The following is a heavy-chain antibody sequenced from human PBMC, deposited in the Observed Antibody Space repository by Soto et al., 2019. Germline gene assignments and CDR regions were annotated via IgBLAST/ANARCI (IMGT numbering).Heavy chain of an antibody. CDR3: ARAISGYVT. D-gene: IGHD6-25*01. Sequence: QVHLVQSGAEVKNPGASVRVSCKASGITYSTYAIHWVRQAPGQGLEWMGWINAGEGYTRYSQDFQGRVTLTTVTSASTTYMDLSKLTFEDTGLYYCARAISGYVTWGQGTQVTVSS. CDR1: GITYSTYA. CDR2: INAGEGYT. V-gene: IGHV1-3*01. J-gene: IGHJ5*02.